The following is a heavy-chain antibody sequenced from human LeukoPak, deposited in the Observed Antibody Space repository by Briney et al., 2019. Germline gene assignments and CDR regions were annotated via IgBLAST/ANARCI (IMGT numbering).Heavy chain of an antibody. D-gene: IGHD4-11*01. CDR3: ARDRRESSKPNDAFDI. V-gene: IGHV4-59*01. J-gene: IGHJ3*02. CDR1: GGSISSYY. Sequence: PSETLSLTCSVSGGSISSYYWSWIRQPPGKGLEWIGYIYYTGSTNYNPSLESRVTISIDTSKKQLSLKLRSVTAADTAVYYCARDRRESSKPNDAFDIWGQRTMVTVSS. CDR2: IYYTGST.